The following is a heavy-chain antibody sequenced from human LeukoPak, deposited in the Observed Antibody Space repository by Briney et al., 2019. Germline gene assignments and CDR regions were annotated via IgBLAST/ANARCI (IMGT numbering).Heavy chain of an antibody. V-gene: IGHV1-2*02. CDR2: INPDSGGT. CDR1: GYTFTAYY. CDR3: ARDQEQQQLYDY. D-gene: IGHD6-13*01. Sequence: ASVKVSCKASGYTFTAYYMHWVRQAPGQGLEWMGWINPDSGGTNYAQKFQGRVTMTRDTSISTAYMELSRLKSDDTAVYYCARDQEQQQLYDYWGEATLVTVSS. J-gene: IGHJ4*02.